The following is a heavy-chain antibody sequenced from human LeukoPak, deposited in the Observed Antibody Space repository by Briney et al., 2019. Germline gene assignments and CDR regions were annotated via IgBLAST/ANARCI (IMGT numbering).Heavy chain of an antibody. D-gene: IGHD3-9*01. V-gene: IGHV4-59*12. CDR3: ARDRRVGILTGYSEN. CDR2: IYHSGST. J-gene: IGHJ4*02. CDR1: GGSISSYY. Sequence: NPSETLSLTCTVSGGSISSYYWSWIRQPPGKGREWIGYIYHSGSTNYNPSLKIRVTISVDTSKNQFSLKLSSVTAADTAVYYCARDRRVGILTGYSENWGQGTLVTVSS.